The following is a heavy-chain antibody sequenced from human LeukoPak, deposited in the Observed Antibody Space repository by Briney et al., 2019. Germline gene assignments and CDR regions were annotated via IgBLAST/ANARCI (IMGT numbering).Heavy chain of an antibody. J-gene: IGHJ4*02. CDR2: IKQDGSEK. V-gene: IGHV3-7*05. Sequence: GGSLRLSCAASGFTFSSYWMSWVRQAPGKGLEWVANIKQDGSEKFSVDSVKGRFTISRDNAKTSLYLQMNSLRVEDTAVYYCARGAAAAGTYYFDYWGQGTLVTVSS. D-gene: IGHD6-13*01. CDR3: ARGAAAAGTYYFDY. CDR1: GFTFSSYW.